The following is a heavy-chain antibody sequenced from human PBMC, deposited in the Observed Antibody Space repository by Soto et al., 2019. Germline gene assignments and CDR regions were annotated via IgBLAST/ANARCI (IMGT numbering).Heavy chain of an antibody. Sequence: QLQLQESGPGLVKPSETLSLTCTVSGGSISSSGYYWGWIRQPPGKGLEWIGSIYYSGSTYYNPSLKSRVTISVDTSKNQFSLKLSSVTAADTAVYYCARLDDGSWPDYWGQGTLVTVSS. CDR3: ARLDDGSWPDY. V-gene: IGHV4-39*01. CDR2: IYYSGST. J-gene: IGHJ4*02. CDR1: GGSISSSGYY. D-gene: IGHD1-26*01.